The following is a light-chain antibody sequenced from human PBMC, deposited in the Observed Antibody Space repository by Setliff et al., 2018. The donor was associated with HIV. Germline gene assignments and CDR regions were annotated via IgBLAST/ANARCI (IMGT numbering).Light chain of an antibody. CDR1: ATDIGNYES. CDR3: SSYVSGHPWL. V-gene: IGLV2-14*03. Sequence: QCALTQPASVSGSPGQSITISCTGSATDIGNYESVSWYQQYPGEVTKRIIYDVAKRPSGISSRFSGSKSGNSAFLTISGLQAEDEADYYCSSYVSGHPWLFAGGIKVTVL. CDR2: DVA. J-gene: IGLJ2*01.